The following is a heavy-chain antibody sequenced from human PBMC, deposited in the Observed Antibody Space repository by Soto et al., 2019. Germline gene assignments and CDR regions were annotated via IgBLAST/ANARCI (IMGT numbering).Heavy chain of an antibody. CDR2: ISAYNGNT. Sequence: QVQLVQSGAEVKKPGASVKVSCKASGYTFTSYGISWVRQAPGQGLEWMGLISAYNGNTNYAQKFQGKVTMTTDPSTSTAYLELRSLRSDDTAVYYCARSRGGAAQGVTGWFDPWGQGTLVTVSS. CDR3: ARSRGGAAQGVTGWFDP. D-gene: IGHD2-15*01. V-gene: IGHV1-18*01. CDR1: GYTFTSYG. J-gene: IGHJ5*02.